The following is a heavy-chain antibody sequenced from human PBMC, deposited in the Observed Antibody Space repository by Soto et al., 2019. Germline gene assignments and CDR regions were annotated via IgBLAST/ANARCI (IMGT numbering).Heavy chain of an antibody. CDR2: IYYSGST. J-gene: IGHJ4*02. V-gene: IGHV4-31*03. Sequence: TLPLTCTVSGDSLSRSSNYWSWIRQHPGKGLESIGSIYYSGSTYYNPSLKSRVTISVDTSKSQFSLKLNSVTAADTAVYYCARATYYYDSSGYQTSLFDFWGQGTLVTVSS. CDR3: ARATYYYDSSGYQTSLFDF. CDR1: GDSLSRSSNY. D-gene: IGHD3-22*01.